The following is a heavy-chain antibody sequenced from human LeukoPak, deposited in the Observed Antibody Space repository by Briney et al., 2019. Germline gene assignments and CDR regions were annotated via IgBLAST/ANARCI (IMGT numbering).Heavy chain of an antibody. CDR2: VHLDGRT. V-gene: IGHV4-4*02. CDR3: ARDWPSGWQQLPDYDAVDI. CDR1: GGSISSTNW. D-gene: IGHD6-13*01. Sequence: SETLSRTCGVSGGSISSTNWWTWVRQPPGKGLEWIGEVHLDGRTNYSPSLQSRLAMSVDFSENHISLKLTSVTAADTAVYYCARDWPSGWQQLPDYDAVDIWGQGTMVTVSS. J-gene: IGHJ3*02.